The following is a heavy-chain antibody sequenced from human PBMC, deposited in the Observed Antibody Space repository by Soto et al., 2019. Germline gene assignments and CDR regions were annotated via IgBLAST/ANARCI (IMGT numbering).Heavy chain of an antibody. CDR1: GYTFTGHY. CDR2: INPNSGGT. J-gene: IGHJ4*02. D-gene: IGHD6-19*01. Sequence: GASVKVSCKASGYTFTGHYIHWVRQAPGQGLEWMGWINPNSGGTKSAEKFQGRVTMTRDTSISTAYMELSRLTSDDTAVYYCASAAVTGTAGLDFWGQGTQVTVSS. CDR3: ASAAVTGTAGLDF. V-gene: IGHV1-2*02.